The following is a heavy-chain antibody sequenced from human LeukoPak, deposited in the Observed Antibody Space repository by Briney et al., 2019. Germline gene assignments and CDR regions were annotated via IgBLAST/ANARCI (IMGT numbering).Heavy chain of an antibody. V-gene: IGHV3-23*01. CDR2: ISGSGAPT. Sequence: PGGALRLSCAASGFTFSSSAMSWVRRAPGRGRRWVSAISGSGAPTYYADSVKGRFTISRDNSRNTLYLQMNSLRAEDTAVYYCAKGRRGEFDCWGQGTLVTVSS. CDR3: AKGRRGEFDC. CDR1: GFTFSSSA. J-gene: IGHJ4*02. D-gene: IGHD3-10*01.